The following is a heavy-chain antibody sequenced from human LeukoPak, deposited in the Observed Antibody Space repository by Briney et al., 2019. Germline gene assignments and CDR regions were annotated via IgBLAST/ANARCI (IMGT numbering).Heavy chain of an antibody. CDR1: GYTFTSHD. V-gene: IGHV1-8*01. CDR2: MNPNSGNT. D-gene: IGHD4-17*01. J-gene: IGHJ2*01. Sequence: ASVKVSCKASGYTFTSHDINWVRQATGQGLEWMGWMNPNSGNTGYAQKFQGRVTMTRNISISTVYMELNSLRSEDTAVYYCARKILQGRNGDYARYFDLWGRGTLVTVSS. CDR3: ARKILQGRNGDYARYFDL.